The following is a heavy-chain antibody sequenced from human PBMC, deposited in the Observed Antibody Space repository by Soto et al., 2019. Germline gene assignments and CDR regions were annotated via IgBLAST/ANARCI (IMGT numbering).Heavy chain of an antibody. V-gene: IGHV4-34*01. CDR3: ARGGYDFWSGYYTGWFDP. Sequence: QVHLQQWGAGLLKPSETLSLTCAVYGGSFSGYYWSWIRQPPGKGLEWIGEINHSGSTNYNPSLKSRVTISVDTSKNQFSLKLSSVTAAVTAVYYCARGGYDFWSGYYTGWFDPWGQGTLVTVSS. J-gene: IGHJ5*02. CDR2: INHSGST. CDR1: GGSFSGYY. D-gene: IGHD3-3*01.